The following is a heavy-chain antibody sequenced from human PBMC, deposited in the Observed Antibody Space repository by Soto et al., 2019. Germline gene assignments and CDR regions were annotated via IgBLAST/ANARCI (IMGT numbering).Heavy chain of an antibody. CDR2: IRDKANSYAT. CDR3: SRHGYYYDGRGDSEDN. V-gene: IGHV3-73*02. Sequence: EVQLVESGGGLVLPGGSLKLSCAASGFTFSGSAIHWVRQASGKGLEWIGRIRDKANSYATVYAASVRGRFTISRDDSKNTAYLEMNSLRNEDTDVYYCSRHGYYYDGRGDSEDNWGQGTLVTVSS. CDR1: GFTFSGSA. D-gene: IGHD3-22*01. J-gene: IGHJ4*02.